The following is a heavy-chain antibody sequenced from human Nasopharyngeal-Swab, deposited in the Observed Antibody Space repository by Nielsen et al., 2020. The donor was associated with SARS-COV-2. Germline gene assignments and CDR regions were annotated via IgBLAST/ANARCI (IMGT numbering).Heavy chain of an antibody. V-gene: IGHV4-31*03. CDR3: AREALKELLWFGESSSYYGMGV. CDR2: IYYSGST. CDR1: GGSISSGGYY. D-gene: IGHD3-10*01. J-gene: IGHJ6*02. Sequence: SETLSLTCTVSGGSISSGGYYWSWIRQHPGKGLEWIGYIYYSGSTYYNPSLKSRVTISVDTSKNQFSLKLSSVTAADTAVYYCAREALKELLWFGESSSYYGMGVWGQGTTVTVSS.